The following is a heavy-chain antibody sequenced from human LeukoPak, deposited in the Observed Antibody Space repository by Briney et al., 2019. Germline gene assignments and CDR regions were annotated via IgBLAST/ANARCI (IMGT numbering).Heavy chain of an antibody. CDR1: GGSISSSSYY. V-gene: IGHV4-39*01. J-gene: IGHJ4*02. D-gene: IGHD2-21*01. Sequence: ASETLSLTCTVSGGSISSSSYYWGWIRQPPGKGLERIGSIYYSGSTYYNPSLKSRVTISVDTSKNQFSLKPSSVTAADTAVYYCASHSVVRVFDYWGQGTLVTVSS. CDR2: IYYSGST. CDR3: ASHSVVRVFDY.